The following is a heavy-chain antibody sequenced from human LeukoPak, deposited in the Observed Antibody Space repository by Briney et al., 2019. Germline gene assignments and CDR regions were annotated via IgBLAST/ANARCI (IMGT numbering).Heavy chain of an antibody. D-gene: IGHD3-10*01. CDR2: IYYSSQWYN. V-gene: IGHV6-1*01. CDR1: GDTFSSCRGG. CDR3: ARGGLVRGSLNSLTGFDF. J-gene: IGHJ3*01. Sequence: SQTLSLTCDISGDTFSSCRGGWNWISQSPSRDLEWLVRIYYSSQWYNDDAVSVKGRISINPDTAKNQFSLHLNSVTPDDTALYYCARGGLVRGSLNSLTGFDFWGQGTMVTVSS.